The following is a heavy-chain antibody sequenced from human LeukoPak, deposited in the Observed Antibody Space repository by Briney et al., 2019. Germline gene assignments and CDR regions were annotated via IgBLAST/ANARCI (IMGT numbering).Heavy chain of an antibody. Sequence: PGGSLRLSCAASGFTFSSYGMHWVRQAPGKGLEWVAVISYDGSNKYYADSVKGRFTISRDNSKNTLYLQMNSLRAEDTAVYYCATYSSSWYKHYDAFDIWGQGTMVTVSS. CDR2: ISYDGSNK. CDR1: GFTFSSYG. J-gene: IGHJ3*02. D-gene: IGHD6-13*01. CDR3: ATYSSSWYKHYDAFDI. V-gene: IGHV3-30*03.